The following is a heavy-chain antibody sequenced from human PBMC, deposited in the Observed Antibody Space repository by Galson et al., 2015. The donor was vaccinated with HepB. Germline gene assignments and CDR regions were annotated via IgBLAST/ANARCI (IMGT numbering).Heavy chain of an antibody. CDR2: IYYSGST. CDR3: TRTRRYSNEYYYYGMDV. CDR1: GGSISSGGYY. Sequence: TLSLTCTASGGSISSGGYYWSWIRQHPGKGLEWIGYIYYSGSTYYNPSLKSRVTISVDTSKNQFSPKLSSVTAADTAVYYCTRTRRYSNEYYYYGMDVWGQGTTVTVSS. D-gene: IGHD4-11*01. V-gene: IGHV4-31*03. J-gene: IGHJ6*02.